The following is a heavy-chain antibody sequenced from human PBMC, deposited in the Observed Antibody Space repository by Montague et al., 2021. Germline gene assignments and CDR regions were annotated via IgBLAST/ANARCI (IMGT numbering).Heavy chain of an antibody. Sequence: SLRLSCAASGFTFSTSWMSWVRQAPGKGLEWVAHIRDDGGATYHVDSVKGRFTISRDNAKNSLYLQMSSLRVEDTAVYYCARYTYYYCDYWGQGTLVTVSS. D-gene: IGHD1-26*01. V-gene: IGHV3-7*05. J-gene: IGHJ4*02. CDR3: ARYTYYYCDY. CDR1: GFTFSTSW. CDR2: IRDDGGAT.